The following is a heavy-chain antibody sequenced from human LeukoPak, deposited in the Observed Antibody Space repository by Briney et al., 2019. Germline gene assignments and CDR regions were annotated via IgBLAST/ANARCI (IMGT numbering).Heavy chain of an antibody. CDR2: IYHSGST. CDR3: ARTNSSGWYDYYYGMDV. Sequence: SETLSLTCTVSGYSISSGYYWGWIRQPPGKGLEWIGSIYHSGSTYYNPSLKSRVTISVDTSKNQFSLKLSSVTAADTAVYYCARTNSSGWYDYYYGMDVWGQGTTVTVSS. D-gene: IGHD6-19*01. CDR1: GYSISSGYY. V-gene: IGHV4-38-2*02. J-gene: IGHJ6*02.